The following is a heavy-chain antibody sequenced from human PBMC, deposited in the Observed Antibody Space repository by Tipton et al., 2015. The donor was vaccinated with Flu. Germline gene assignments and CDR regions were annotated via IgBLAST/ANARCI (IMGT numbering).Heavy chain of an antibody. CDR1: GGSISSNY. V-gene: IGHV4-59*01. J-gene: IGHJ5*02. Sequence: LRLSCIVSGGSISSNYWSWIRQPPGKGLEWIGSIYYSGNAKYNPSLSSRVTISMDTAKDRVSLNLMSVTAADTAVYYCARVPSGVVADYPDLWSQGTLATVAS. CDR2: IYYSGNA. CDR3: ARVPSGVVADYPDL. D-gene: IGHD3-3*01.